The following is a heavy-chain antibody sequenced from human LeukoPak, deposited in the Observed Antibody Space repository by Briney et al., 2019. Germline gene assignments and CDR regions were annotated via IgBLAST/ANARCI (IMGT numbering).Heavy chain of an antibody. CDR3: ARVNRAVAAALDY. J-gene: IGHJ4*02. V-gene: IGHV4-59*01. Sequence: SETLSLTCSVSGGSIYTYYWSWIRQSPGKGLEWIGYIYHSGGTNYNPSLKSRVTISVDTSKNQFSLKLSSVTAADTAVYYCARVNRAVAAALDYWGQGTLVTVSS. D-gene: IGHD6-13*01. CDR1: GGSIYTYY. CDR2: IYHSGGT.